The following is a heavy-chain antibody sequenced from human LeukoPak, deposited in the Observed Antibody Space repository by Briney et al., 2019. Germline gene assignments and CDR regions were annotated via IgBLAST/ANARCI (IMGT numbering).Heavy chain of an antibody. CDR3: ARDRRYYYGSGSYSNFDY. Sequence: GGPLRLSCAASGFTFSDYYMSWIRQAPGKGLEWVSYISSSGSTIYYADSVKGRFTISRDNAKNSLYLQMNSLRAEDTAVYYCARDRRYYYGSGSYSNFDYWGQGTLVTVSS. CDR1: GFTFSDYY. D-gene: IGHD3-10*01. J-gene: IGHJ4*02. CDR2: ISSSGSTI. V-gene: IGHV3-11*01.